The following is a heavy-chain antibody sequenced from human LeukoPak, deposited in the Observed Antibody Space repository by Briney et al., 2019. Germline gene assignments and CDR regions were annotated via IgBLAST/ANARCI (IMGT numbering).Heavy chain of an antibody. CDR1: GGFISGHY. Sequence: SETLSLTCTVSGGFISGHYWSWIRQPPGKGLEWIGYIFYTGGTDYNPSLRSRITMSVDTSKNQFSLRLTSVTAADTAVYYCARQNPAVGEQGLGYWGQGILVTAFS. CDR3: ARQNPAVGEQGLGY. D-gene: IGHD6-13*01. CDR2: IFYTGGT. V-gene: IGHV4-59*08. J-gene: IGHJ4*02.